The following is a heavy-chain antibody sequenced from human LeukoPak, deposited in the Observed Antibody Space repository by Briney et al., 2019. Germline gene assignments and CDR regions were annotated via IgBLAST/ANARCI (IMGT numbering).Heavy chain of an antibody. CDR1: GYTFTSYD. Sequence: ASVKVSCKASGYTFTSYDINWVRQATGQGLEWMGWMNPNSGNTGYAQKFQGRVTMTRNTSIGTAYMELSSLRSEDTAVYYCARGLDYYDSSGYYPPGYYWGQGTPVTVSS. CDR2: MNPNSGNT. J-gene: IGHJ4*02. CDR3: ARGLDYYDSSGYYPPGYY. D-gene: IGHD3-22*01. V-gene: IGHV1-8*01.